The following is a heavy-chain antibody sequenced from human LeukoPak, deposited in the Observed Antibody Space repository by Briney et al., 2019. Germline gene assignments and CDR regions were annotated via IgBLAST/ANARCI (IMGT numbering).Heavy chain of an antibody. CDR1: GFTFSDYA. D-gene: IGHD3-9*01. Sequence: GGSLRLSCTASGFTFSDYAMSWVRQAPGEGLEWVGVISSKAYGGTTEYAASVKGRFTISRDDSKSIAYLQMNSLKTEDTAVYYCTRVADFDWLLPPYYFDYWGQGTLVTVSS. CDR2: ISSKAYGGTT. V-gene: IGHV3-49*04. J-gene: IGHJ4*02. CDR3: TRVADFDWLLPPYYFDY.